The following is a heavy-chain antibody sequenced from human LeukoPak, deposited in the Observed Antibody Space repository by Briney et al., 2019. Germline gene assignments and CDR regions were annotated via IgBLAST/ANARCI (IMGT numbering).Heavy chain of an antibody. D-gene: IGHD2-21*01. J-gene: IGHJ4*02. CDR1: GFTFSSYG. Sequence: PGGSLRLSCAASGFTFSSYGIHWVRQAPGQGLEWVAVISYDGRNKFYADSVKGRFTVARDNSKNTVSLQMNSLRAEDTAVYYCAKEVTSISNYDHWGQGTLVTVSS. CDR3: AKEVTSISNYDH. V-gene: IGHV3-30*18. CDR2: ISYDGRNK.